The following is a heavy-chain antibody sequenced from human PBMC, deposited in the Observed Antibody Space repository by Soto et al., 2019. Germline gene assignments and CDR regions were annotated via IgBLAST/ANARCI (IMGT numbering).Heavy chain of an antibody. Sequence: GGSLRLSCAASGFTFSSYWMSWVRQAPGKGLERVANIKQDGSEKYYVDSVKGRFTISRDNAKNSLYLQMNSLRAEDTAVYYCAREGVGATKDAFDIWGQGTMVTVSS. J-gene: IGHJ3*02. CDR1: GFTFSSYW. D-gene: IGHD1-26*01. CDR3: AREGVGATKDAFDI. CDR2: IKQDGSEK. V-gene: IGHV3-7*01.